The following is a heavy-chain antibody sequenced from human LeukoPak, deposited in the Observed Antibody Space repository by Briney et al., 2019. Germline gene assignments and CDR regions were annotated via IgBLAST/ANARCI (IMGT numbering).Heavy chain of an antibody. Sequence: KTSETLSLTCAVYGGSFSGYYWSWIRQPPGKGLEWIGYIYYSGSTYYNPSLKSRVTISVDTSKNQFSLKLNSVTAADTAVYYCARDRAGMKWFDPWGQGTLVTVSS. V-gene: IGHV4-34*09. J-gene: IGHJ5*02. CDR2: IYYSGST. D-gene: IGHD6-19*01. CDR3: ARDRAGMKWFDP. CDR1: GGSFSGYY.